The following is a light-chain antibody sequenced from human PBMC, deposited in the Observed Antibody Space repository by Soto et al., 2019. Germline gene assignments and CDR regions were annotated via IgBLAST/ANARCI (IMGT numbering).Light chain of an antibody. CDR3: QEYGSSPIS. J-gene: IGKJ5*01. CDR2: GAT. Sequence: EIVSTQSPGTLSLSPGERATLSCRASQSVSSSYLAWYQQKPGQAPRLLIYGATSTATGIPDRFSGSGSGTDFTLTTSRLEPEDFAVYYCQEYGSSPISFGQGTRLDIK. CDR1: QSVSSSY. V-gene: IGKV3-20*01.